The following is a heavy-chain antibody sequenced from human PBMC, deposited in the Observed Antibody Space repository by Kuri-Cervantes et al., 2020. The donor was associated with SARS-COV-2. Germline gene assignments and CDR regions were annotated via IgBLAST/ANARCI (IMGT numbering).Heavy chain of an antibody. V-gene: IGHV4-59*01. J-gene: IGHJ4*02. CDR1: GGSISSYY. CDR2: IYCSGST. Sequence: GSLRLSCTVSGGSISSYYWSWIRQPPGKGLEWIGYIYCSGSTNYNPSLKSRVTISVDTSKNQFSLKLSSVTAADTAVYYCARGSWNYPFDYWGQGTLVTVSS. CDR3: ARGSWNYPFDY. D-gene: IGHD1-7*01.